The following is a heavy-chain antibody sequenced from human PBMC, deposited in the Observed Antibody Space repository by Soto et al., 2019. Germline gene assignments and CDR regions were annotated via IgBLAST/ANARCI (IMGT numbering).Heavy chain of an antibody. CDR2: IRSKAYGGTT. V-gene: IGHV3-49*03. CDR1: GFTFGDYA. J-gene: IGHJ4*02. D-gene: IGHD3-22*01. CDR3: TRAPAPVLYYDSSGYYRRRSEFDY. Sequence: GGSLRLSCTASGFTFGDYAMSWFSQAPGKGLEWVGFIRSKAYGGTTEYAASVKGRFTISRDDSKSIAYLQMNSLKTEDTAVYYCTRAPAPVLYYDSSGYYRRRSEFDYWGQGTLVTVSS.